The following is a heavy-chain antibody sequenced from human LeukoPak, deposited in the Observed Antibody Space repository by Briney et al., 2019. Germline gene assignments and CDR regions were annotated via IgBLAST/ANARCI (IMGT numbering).Heavy chain of an antibody. D-gene: IGHD1-26*01. Sequence: GGSLRLSCAASGFTFSSYAMSWVRQAPGKGLERVSAISGSGGSTYYADSVKGRFTISRDNSKNTLYLQMNSLRAEDTAVYYCAKVGATGNYYYYMDVWGKGTTVTVSS. J-gene: IGHJ6*03. V-gene: IGHV3-23*01. CDR2: ISGSGGST. CDR1: GFTFSSYA. CDR3: AKVGATGNYYYYMDV.